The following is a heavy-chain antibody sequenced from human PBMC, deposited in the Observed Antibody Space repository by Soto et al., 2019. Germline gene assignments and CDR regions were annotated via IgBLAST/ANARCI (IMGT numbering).Heavy chain of an antibody. D-gene: IGHD4-17*01. CDR2: INHSGST. CDR1: GGSFSGYY. CDR3: ARVGVTTGFSQDY. Sequence: SETLSLTCAVYGGSFSGYYWSWIRQPPGKGLEWIGEINHSGSTNYNPSLKSRVTISVDTSKNQFSLKLSSVTAADTAVYYCARVGVTTGFSQDYWGQGTLVTVSS. V-gene: IGHV4-34*01. J-gene: IGHJ4*02.